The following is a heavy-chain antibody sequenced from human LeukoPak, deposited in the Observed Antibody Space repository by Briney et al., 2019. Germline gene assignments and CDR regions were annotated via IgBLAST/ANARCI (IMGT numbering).Heavy chain of an antibody. CDR3: ATVEEWRLRDFLHY. Sequence: ASVKVSCKVSGYTLTELSMHWVRQAPGKGLEWMGGFDPEDGETIYAQKFQGRVTMTEDTSTDTAYMELSSLRSEDTAVYYCATVEEWRLRDFLHYWGQGTLVTVSS. V-gene: IGHV1-24*01. CDR1: GYTLTELS. CDR2: FDPEDGET. J-gene: IGHJ4*02. D-gene: IGHD5-18*01.